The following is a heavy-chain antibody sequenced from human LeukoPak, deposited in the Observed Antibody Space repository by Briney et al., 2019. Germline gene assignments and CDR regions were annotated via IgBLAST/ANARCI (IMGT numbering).Heavy chain of an antibody. Sequence: EASVRVSCKSSGYSFTGYYIHWVRQAPGQGLEWMGWINPNSGVTNYAQNFQGRVTMTRDTSISSTYMELSSLRSDDTAVYYCARAQVRGVTCSGYWGQGTPVTVSS. V-gene: IGHV1-2*02. J-gene: IGHJ4*02. D-gene: IGHD3-10*01. CDR3: ARAQVRGVTCSGY. CDR1: GYSFTGYY. CDR2: INPNSGVT.